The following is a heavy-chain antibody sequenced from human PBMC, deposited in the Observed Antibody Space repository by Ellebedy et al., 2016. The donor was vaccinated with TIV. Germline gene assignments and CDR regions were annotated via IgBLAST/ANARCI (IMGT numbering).Heavy chain of an antibody. CDR2: ISAYNGNT. V-gene: IGHV1-18*04. CDR1: GYTFTGYY. CDR3: ARDKGGSYPYHDAFDI. D-gene: IGHD1-26*01. Sequence: ASVKVSCXASGYTFTGYYMHWVRQAPGQGLEWMGWISAYNGNTNYAQKLQGRVTMTTDTSTSTAYMELRSLRSDDTAVYYCARDKGGSYPYHDAFDIWGQGTMVTVSS. J-gene: IGHJ3*02.